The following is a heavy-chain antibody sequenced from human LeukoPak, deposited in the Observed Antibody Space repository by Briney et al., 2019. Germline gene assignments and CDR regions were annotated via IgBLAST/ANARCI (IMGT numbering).Heavy chain of an antibody. CDR3: ARSGTEDGYNIYFDH. J-gene: IGHJ4*02. CDR2: VSGSGSGT. D-gene: IGHD5-24*01. V-gene: IGHV3-23*01. Sequence: GGSLRLSCATSGFTFSTYAMSWVRQAPGKGLEWVSLVSGSGSGTHYADSVKGRFTISRDNSKNMLYLHMNTLRADDTAVYYCARSGTEDGYNIYFDHWGQGTLVTVSS. CDR1: GFTFSTYA.